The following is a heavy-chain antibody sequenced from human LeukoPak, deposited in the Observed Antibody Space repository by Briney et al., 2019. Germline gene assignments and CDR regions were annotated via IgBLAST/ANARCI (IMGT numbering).Heavy chain of an antibody. D-gene: IGHD1-26*01. V-gene: IGHV3-7*01. J-gene: IGHJ4*02. CDR1: GFTFSNYW. CDR2: IKQDGSEK. CDR3: TMIEWERWRG. Sequence: GALRPFCAASGFTFSNYWMNWVRQAPGKGLEWVANIKQDGSEKYYVDSVEGRFTVSRDNTKNSLYLQMNSLRAEDTAVYYCTMIEWERWRGWGQGTLVTVSS.